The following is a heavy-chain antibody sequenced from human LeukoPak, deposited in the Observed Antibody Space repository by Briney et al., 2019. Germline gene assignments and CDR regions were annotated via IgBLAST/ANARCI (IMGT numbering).Heavy chain of an antibody. CDR3: ARDREYSSSMHFDY. CDR1: GGSISSSSYY. CDR2: IYHSGST. Sequence: SETLSLTCTVSGGSISSSSYYWGWIRQPPGKGLEWIGSIYHSGSTYYNPSLKSRVTISVDTSKNQFSLKLSSVTAADTAVYYCARDREYSSSMHFDYWGQGTLVTVSS. J-gene: IGHJ4*02. V-gene: IGHV4-39*07. D-gene: IGHD6-13*01.